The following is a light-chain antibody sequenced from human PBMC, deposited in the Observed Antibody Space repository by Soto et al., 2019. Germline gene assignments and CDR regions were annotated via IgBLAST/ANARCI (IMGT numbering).Light chain of an antibody. CDR2: EDD. CDR3: SSYAGRSTYVV. CDR1: SSDVGSYRL. J-gene: IGLJ2*01. Sequence: QSVLTQPASVSASPGEPITISCTGTSSDVGSYRLVSWYQQHPGKAPKLIIYEDDERHTGVSNRFSGSKAGNTASLTISGLQAEDEADYYCSSYAGRSTYVVFGGGTKVTVL. V-gene: IGLV2-23*01.